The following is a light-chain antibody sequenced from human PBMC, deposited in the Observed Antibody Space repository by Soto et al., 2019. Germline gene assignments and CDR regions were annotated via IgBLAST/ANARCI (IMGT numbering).Light chain of an antibody. Sequence: EIVLTQSPGTRSLSPGERATLSCRASQSVSSSYFAWYQQKPGQAPRLLIYGASSRATGIPDRFSGSGSGTDFPLTISRLEPEYFAVYYCHQYDSSSLTFGGGTKVEIK. CDR1: QSVSSSY. CDR3: HQYDSSSLT. V-gene: IGKV3-20*01. J-gene: IGKJ4*01. CDR2: GAS.